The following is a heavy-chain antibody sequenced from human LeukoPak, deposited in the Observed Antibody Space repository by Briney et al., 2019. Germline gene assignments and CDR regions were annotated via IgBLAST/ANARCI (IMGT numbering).Heavy chain of an antibody. Sequence: QPGGSLRLSCAASGFTFSSYAMSWVRQAPGKGLEWVSAISGSGGSTYYADSVKGRFTISRDNSKNTLYLQMNSLRAEDTAVYYCARAQGVRGTAADYWGQGTLVTVSS. D-gene: IGHD3-10*01. V-gene: IGHV3-23*01. CDR3: ARAQGVRGTAADY. CDR2: ISGSGGST. CDR1: GFTFSSYA. J-gene: IGHJ4*02.